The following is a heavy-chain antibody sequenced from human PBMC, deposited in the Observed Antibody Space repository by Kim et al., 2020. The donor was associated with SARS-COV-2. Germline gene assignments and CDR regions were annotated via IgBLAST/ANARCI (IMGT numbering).Heavy chain of an antibody. CDR2: IKSKTDGGTT. V-gene: IGHV3-15*01. CDR1: GFTFSNAW. D-gene: IGHD2-2*01. CDR3: TTGPRPNQNSGNDY. Sequence: GGSLRLSCAASGFTFSNAWMSWVRQAPGKGLEWVGRIKSKTDGGTTDYAAPVKGRFTISRDDSKNTLYLQMNSLKTEDTAVYYCTTGPRPNQNSGNDYWGQGTLVTVSS. J-gene: IGHJ4*02.